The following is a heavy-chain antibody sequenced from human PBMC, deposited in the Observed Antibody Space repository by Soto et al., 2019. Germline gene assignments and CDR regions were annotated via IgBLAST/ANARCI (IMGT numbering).Heavy chain of an antibody. J-gene: IGHJ4*02. CDR2: INHLETT. V-gene: IGHV4-30-2*01. Sequence: PLSLTGTDAGASITFGGYSRSWIRQTPGKGLEWIGYINHLETTFYNPSFESRLTLSIDRAKNQFSLKLHSMSAADRAVYFCARGGGSDSFDYWGQGILVTVSS. CDR1: GASITFGGYS. CDR3: ARGGGSDSFDY. D-gene: IGHD1-26*01.